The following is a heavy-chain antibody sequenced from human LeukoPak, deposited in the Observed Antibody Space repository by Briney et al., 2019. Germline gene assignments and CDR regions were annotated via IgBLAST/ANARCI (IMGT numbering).Heavy chain of an antibody. V-gene: IGHV4-59*11. Sequence: PSETLSLTCTVSGGSISPHYWSWIRQPPGKGLEWIGYIYHSGSTNYKSSLKSRVTISLDTSNNQFSLKVSSVTAADTAVYYCARGGFLEWPGYDAFDIWGQGTMVTVSS. CDR1: GGSISPHY. J-gene: IGHJ3*02. CDR3: ARGGFLEWPGYDAFDI. CDR2: IYHSGST. D-gene: IGHD3-3*01.